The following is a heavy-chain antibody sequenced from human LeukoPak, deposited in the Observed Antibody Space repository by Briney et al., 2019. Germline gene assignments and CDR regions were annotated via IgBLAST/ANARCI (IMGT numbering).Heavy chain of an antibody. J-gene: IGHJ5*02. CDR2: INPNSGGT. Sequence: ASVKVSCKASGYTFTGYYMHWVRQAPGQGLEWMGWINPNSGGTNYAQKFQGRVTMTRDTSISTAYMELSRLRSDDKAVYYCARLRYYYDSSGYYYYVNWFDPWGQGTLVTVSS. D-gene: IGHD3-22*01. V-gene: IGHV1-2*02. CDR3: ARLRYYYDSSGYYYYVNWFDP. CDR1: GYTFTGYY.